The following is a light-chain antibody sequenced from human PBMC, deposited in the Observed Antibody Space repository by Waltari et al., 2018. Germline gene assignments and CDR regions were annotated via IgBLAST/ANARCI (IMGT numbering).Light chain of an antibody. CDR3: QQSYSTLPT. Sequence: IRMSRSGSCVSSSVGDRVTITCRASQSISSYLNWYQQKPGKAPKLLIYAASSLQSGFPSRFSGSGSGTDFTLTISSLQPEDFATYYCQQSYSTLPTFGGGTKVEIK. J-gene: IGKJ4*01. V-gene: IGKV1-39*01. CDR2: AAS. CDR1: QSISSY.